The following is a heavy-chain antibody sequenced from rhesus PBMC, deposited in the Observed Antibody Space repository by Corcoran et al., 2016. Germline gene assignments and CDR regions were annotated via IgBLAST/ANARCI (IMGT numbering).Heavy chain of an antibody. J-gene: IGHJ4*01. CDR3: AREGPRLVVDY. CDR2: ITPYNGNT. V-gene: IGHV1S2*01. Sequence: QVKLVQSGAEVKKPGSSVKVSCKASGYTFTDYYMHWVRQAPRHGLEWMGCITPYNGNTKDAQKFPGRVTMTRDTSTSTSYMELSSLRSEDTAVYYCAREGPRLVVDYWGQGVLVTVSS. D-gene: IGHD6-31*01. CDR1: GYTFTDYY.